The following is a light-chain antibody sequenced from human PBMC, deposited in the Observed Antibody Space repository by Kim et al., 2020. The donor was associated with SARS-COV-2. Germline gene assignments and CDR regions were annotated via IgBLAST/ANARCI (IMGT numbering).Light chain of an antibody. CDR2: AVD. CDR3: NAYRDFIPLDV. Sequence: QSALTQPPSVSGSLGQSITLSCTGSSSDFTNSDSVAWYQQHPDKAPKLIIFAVDNRPSGVSRRFSGSKSGNTASLTISGLQADDEADYYCNAYRDFIPLDVFGPGTKVTVL. J-gene: IGLJ1*01. CDR1: SSDFTNSDS. V-gene: IGLV2-14*03.